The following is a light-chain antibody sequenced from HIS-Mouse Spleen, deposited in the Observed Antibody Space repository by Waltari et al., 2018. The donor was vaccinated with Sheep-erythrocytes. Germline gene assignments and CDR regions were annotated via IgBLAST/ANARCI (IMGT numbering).Light chain of an antibody. CDR1: TSDIGRYNL. V-gene: IGLV2-23*01. J-gene: IGLJ3*02. CDR3: CSYAGSSTPWV. Sequence: QSALTQPASVSGSPGQSITISCPGTTSDIGRYNLVSWYQQQPGKAPKLMIYESSKRPSGDSNRFSGSKSGNTASLTISGLQAEDEADYYCCSYAGSSTPWVFGGGTKLTVL. CDR2: ESS.